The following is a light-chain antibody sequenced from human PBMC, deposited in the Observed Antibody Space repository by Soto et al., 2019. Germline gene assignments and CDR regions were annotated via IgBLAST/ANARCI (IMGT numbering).Light chain of an antibody. CDR2: EGS. CDR3: CSYAGSSVWV. J-gene: IGLJ3*02. Sequence: QSALTQPASVSGSPGQSITISCTGTSSDVGSYNLVSWYQQLPGKGPKLMIYEGSKWPSGVSNRFSGSKSGNTASLTISGLQAEDEADYYCCSYAGSSVWVFGGGTKVTVL. CDR1: SSDVGSYNL. V-gene: IGLV2-23*01.